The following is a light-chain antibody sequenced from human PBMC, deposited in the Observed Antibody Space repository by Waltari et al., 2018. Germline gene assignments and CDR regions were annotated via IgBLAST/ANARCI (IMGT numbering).Light chain of an antibody. CDR2: DAS. CDR3: QRRGHWPPGAT. Sequence: EIVLTQSPATLSLSPGERATLSCRASQSVSRYLAWYQQKPGQAPRLLIYDASNRATGIPARFSGSGSGTDFTLTIRSLGPEDFAVYYCQRRGHWPPGATFGPGTRVDIK. V-gene: IGKV3-11*01. CDR1: QSVSRY. J-gene: IGKJ3*01.